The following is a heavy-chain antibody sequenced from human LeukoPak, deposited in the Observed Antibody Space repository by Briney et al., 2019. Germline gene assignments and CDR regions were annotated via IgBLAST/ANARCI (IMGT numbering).Heavy chain of an antibody. Sequence: GASVKVSCKASGYTFTGYYMHWVRQAPGQGLEWMGWINPNSGGTNYAQKFQGRVTMTRDTSISTAYMELSRLRSDDTAVYYCARHHYGSGSSQRDYWGQGTLVTVSS. D-gene: IGHD3-10*01. CDR2: INPNSGGT. CDR1: GYTFTGYY. CDR3: ARHHYGSGSSQRDY. V-gene: IGHV1-2*02. J-gene: IGHJ4*02.